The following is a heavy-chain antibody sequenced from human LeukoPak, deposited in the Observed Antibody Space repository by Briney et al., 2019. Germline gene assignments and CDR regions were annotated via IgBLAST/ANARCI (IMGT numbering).Heavy chain of an antibody. Sequence: AGGSLRLSCAASGFTVSRNSMSWIRQAPGKGLEWVSLIDGGGSTFNADSVKGRLTISRDNSKNTLHLQMNSLGAEDTAVYYCARVSRYCTTTNCYGYFFDYWGQGTLVTVSS. J-gene: IGHJ4*02. CDR3: ARVSRYCTTTNCYGYFFDY. V-gene: IGHV3-66*01. CDR1: GFTVSRNS. D-gene: IGHD2-2*01. CDR2: IDGGGST.